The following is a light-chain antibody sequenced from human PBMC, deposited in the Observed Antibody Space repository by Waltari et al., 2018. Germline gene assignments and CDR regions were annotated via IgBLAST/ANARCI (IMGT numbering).Light chain of an antibody. V-gene: IGKV1-27*01. CDR3: QKYNSAPLT. CDR2: KAS. J-gene: IGKJ1*01. Sequence: DIQMTQFLSTLSASVGDRPTITCRASQSINSWLAWYQQKPGKAPKLLIYKASTLQSGVPSRFSGSGSGTDFTLTISSLQPEDVATYYCQKYNSAPLTFGQGTKVEIK. CDR1: QSINSW.